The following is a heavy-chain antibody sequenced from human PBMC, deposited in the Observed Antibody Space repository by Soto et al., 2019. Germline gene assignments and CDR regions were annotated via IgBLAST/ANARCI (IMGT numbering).Heavy chain of an antibody. CDR2: ISNDGGNK. V-gene: IGHV3-30*18. CDR1: GFTFSSYS. Sequence: QVQLVESGGGVVQPGTSLRLSCAASGFTFSSYSIHWVRQPPGKGLEWVAVISNDGGNKFYADSVKGRFTISRDNSKNTVYLQMNSLRAEDTAVYYCTNYYDSSGYYNPPYYYGMDVWGQGTTVTVSS. D-gene: IGHD3-22*01. CDR3: TNYYDSSGYYNPPYYYGMDV. J-gene: IGHJ6*02.